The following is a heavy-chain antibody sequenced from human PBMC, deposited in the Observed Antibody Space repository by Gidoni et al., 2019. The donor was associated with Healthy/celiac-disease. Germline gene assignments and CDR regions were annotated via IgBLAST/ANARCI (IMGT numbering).Heavy chain of an antibody. CDR1: GFTFSSYG. CDR2: ISYDGSNK. V-gene: IGHV3-30*18. Sequence: QVQLVESGGGVVQPGRSLRLSCAASGFTFSSYGMHWVRQAPGKGLEWVAVISYDGSNKYYADSVKGRFTISRDNSKNTLYLQMNSLRAEDTAVYYCAKDLGYRAAYYYYGMDVWGQGTTVTVSS. CDR3: AKDLGYRAAYYYYGMDV. D-gene: IGHD6-13*01. J-gene: IGHJ6*02.